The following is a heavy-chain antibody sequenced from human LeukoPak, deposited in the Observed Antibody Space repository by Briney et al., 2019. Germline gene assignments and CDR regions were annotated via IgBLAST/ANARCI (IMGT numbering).Heavy chain of an antibody. Sequence: GASVKVSCKASGYTFTSYGISWVRQAPGQGLEGMEWISAYNGNTNYAQKLQGRVTMTTDTSTSTAYMELRSLRSDDTAVYYCARDTDSSGYYYQGDFDYWGQGTLVTVSS. CDR2: ISAYNGNT. CDR3: ARDTDSSGYYYQGDFDY. CDR1: GYTFTSYG. D-gene: IGHD3-22*01. V-gene: IGHV1-18*01. J-gene: IGHJ4*02.